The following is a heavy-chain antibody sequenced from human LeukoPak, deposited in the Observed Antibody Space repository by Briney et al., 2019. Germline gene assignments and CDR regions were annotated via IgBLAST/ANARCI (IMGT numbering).Heavy chain of an antibody. J-gene: IGHJ3*02. V-gene: IGHV3-53*01. CDR3: ARRLYCSGTNCYTGPDAFDI. Sequence: PGGSLRLSCAVSGFTVSSNYMSWVRQAPGKGLEWVSVIYSGGSTYYADSVKGRFTISRDNAKNSLYLQMSSLRAEDTAVYYCARRLYCSGTNCYTGPDAFDIWGQGTMVTVSS. CDR1: GFTVSSNY. CDR2: IYSGGST. D-gene: IGHD2-2*02.